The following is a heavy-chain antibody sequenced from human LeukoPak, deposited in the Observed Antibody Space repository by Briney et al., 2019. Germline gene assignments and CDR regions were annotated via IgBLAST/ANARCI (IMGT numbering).Heavy chain of an antibody. Sequence: SETLSLTCTVSGGSISSYYWSWIRQPPGKGLEWIGYIYYSGSTNYNPSLKSRVTISVDTSKNQFSLKLSSVTAADTAVYYCARGGSDSSARPFDYWGQGTLVTVSS. CDR2: IYYSGST. CDR1: GGSISSYY. CDR3: ARGGSDSSARPFDY. J-gene: IGHJ4*02. D-gene: IGHD6-19*01. V-gene: IGHV4-59*12.